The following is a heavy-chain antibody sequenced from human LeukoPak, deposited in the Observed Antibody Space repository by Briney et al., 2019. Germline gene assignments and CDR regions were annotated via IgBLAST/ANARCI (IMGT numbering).Heavy chain of an antibody. V-gene: IGHV3-30-3*01. CDR1: GFTFSSYW. CDR2: ISYDGSNK. D-gene: IGHD3-3*01. CDR3: ARAEDLWSGSCDY. J-gene: IGHJ4*02. Sequence: GGSLRLSCAASGFTFSSYWMSWVRQAPGKGLEWVAVISYDGSNKYYADSVKGRFTISRDNSKNTLYLQMNSLRAEDTAVYYCARAEDLWSGSCDYWGQGTLVTVSS.